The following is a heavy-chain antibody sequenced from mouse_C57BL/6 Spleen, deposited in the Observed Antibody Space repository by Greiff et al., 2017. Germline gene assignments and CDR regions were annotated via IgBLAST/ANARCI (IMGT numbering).Heavy chain of an antibody. J-gene: IGHJ4*01. CDR3: ARSHYYGSPYAMDY. CDR2: INPRSGYT. CDR1: GYTFTSYT. D-gene: IGHD1-1*01. Sequence: QVQLQQSGAELARPGASVKMSCKASGYTFTSYTMHWVKQRPGQGLEWIGYINPRSGYTKYNQKFKDKATLTADKSSSTAYMQLSSLTSEDSAVYYCARSHYYGSPYAMDYWGQGTSVTVSS. V-gene: IGHV1-4*01.